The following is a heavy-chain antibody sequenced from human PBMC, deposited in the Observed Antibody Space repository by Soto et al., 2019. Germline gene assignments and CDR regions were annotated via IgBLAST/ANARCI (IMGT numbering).Heavy chain of an antibody. D-gene: IGHD6-13*01. CDR1: GFTFSSYD. V-gene: IGHV3-13*01. CDR3: AREPDSSSWSESGNRFDP. J-gene: IGHJ5*02. Sequence: PGGSLRLSCAASGFTFSSYDMHWVRQATGKGLEWVSAIGTAGDTYYPGSVKGRFTISRENAKNSLYLQMNSLRAKDTAVYYCAREPDSSSWSESGNRFDPWGQGTLVTVSS. CDR2: IGTAGDT.